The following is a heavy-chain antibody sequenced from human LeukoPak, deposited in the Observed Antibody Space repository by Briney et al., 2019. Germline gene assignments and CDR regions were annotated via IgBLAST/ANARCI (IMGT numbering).Heavy chain of an antibody. CDR1: GFTFRSYE. CDR2: ISRSGTTI. CDR3: ARDPPPYSSGWHGSV. J-gene: IGHJ4*02. Sequence: GGSLRLSCAASGFTFRSYEMNWVRQAPGKGLEWVSYISRSGTTIYYVDSVKGRFTISRNNAKNSLYLQMNSLRAEDTAVYYCARDPPPYSSGWHGSVWGQGTLVTVSS. V-gene: IGHV3-48*03. D-gene: IGHD6-19*01.